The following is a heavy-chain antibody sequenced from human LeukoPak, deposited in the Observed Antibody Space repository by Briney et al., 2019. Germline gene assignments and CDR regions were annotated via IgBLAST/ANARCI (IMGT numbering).Heavy chain of an antibody. V-gene: IGHV3-30*18. CDR2: ISYDGSNK. CDR1: GFTFSSYG. Sequence: PGGSLRLSCAASGFTFSSYGMHWVRQAPGKGLEWVAVISYDGSNKYYADSVKGRFTISRDNSKNTLHLQMNSLRAEDTAVYYCAKGSRLYYYDSSALDYWGQGTLVTVSS. CDR3: AKGSRLYYYDSSALDY. J-gene: IGHJ4*02. D-gene: IGHD3-22*01.